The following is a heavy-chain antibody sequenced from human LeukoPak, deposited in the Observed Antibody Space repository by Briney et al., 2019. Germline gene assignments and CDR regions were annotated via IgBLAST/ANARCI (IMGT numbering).Heavy chain of an antibody. V-gene: IGHV3-23*01. CDR3: AKDRRWFGESPSIRSSYYMDV. CDR2: ISGGGDIT. J-gene: IGHJ6*03. CDR1: GFTFSSHG. Sequence: GTLRLSCAGSGFTFSSHGMNWVRQAPGKGLEWVSGISGGGDITYYADSVKGRFTISRDNSENTLYLQMNSLRAEDTALYYCAKDRRWFGESPSIRSSYYMDVWGKGTTVTISS. D-gene: IGHD3-10*01.